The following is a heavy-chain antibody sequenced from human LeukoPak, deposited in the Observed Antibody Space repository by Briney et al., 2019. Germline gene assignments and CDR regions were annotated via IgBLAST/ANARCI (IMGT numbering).Heavy chain of an antibody. CDR2: ISSSSSYI. CDR3: ARPPWGSGSFGYYYGMDV. J-gene: IGHJ6*04. Sequence: GGSLGLSCAASGFTFSSYSMNWVRQAPGKGLDWVSSISSSSSYIYYADSVKGRFTISRDNAKNSLYLQMNSLRAEDTAVYYCARPPWGSGSFGYYYGMDVWGKGTTVTVSS. D-gene: IGHD3-10*01. V-gene: IGHV3-21*01. CDR1: GFTFSSYS.